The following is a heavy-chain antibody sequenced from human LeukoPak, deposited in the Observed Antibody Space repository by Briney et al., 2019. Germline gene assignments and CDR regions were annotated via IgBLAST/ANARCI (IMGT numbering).Heavy chain of an antibody. CDR1: GGSISNYY. CDR2: IYYSGST. D-gene: IGHD6-19*01. Sequence: SETLSLTCTVSGGSISNYYWSWIRQPPGKGLEWIGYIYYSGSTNYNPSLKSRVTISVDTSKNQFSLKLSSVTAADTAVYYCARQGYSSGWYGEVDAFDIWGQGTMVTVSS. V-gene: IGHV4-59*08. CDR3: ARQGYSSGWYGEVDAFDI. J-gene: IGHJ3*02.